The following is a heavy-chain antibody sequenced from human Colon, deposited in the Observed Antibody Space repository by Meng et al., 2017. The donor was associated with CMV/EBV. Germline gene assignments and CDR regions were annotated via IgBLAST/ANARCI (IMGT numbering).Heavy chain of an antibody. CDR3: ARIAGYLTTSGILFNKAFDI. Sequence: GGSLRLSCAASGFTFSSYSMNWVRQAPGKGLEWVSSISSSSSYIYYADSVKGRFTISRDNAKNSLYLQMNSLRAEDTADYYCARIAGYLTTSGILFNKAFDIWGQGTTVTVSS. CDR1: GFTFSSYS. J-gene: IGHJ3*02. V-gene: IGHV3-21*04. CDR2: ISSSSSYI. D-gene: IGHD2-15*01.